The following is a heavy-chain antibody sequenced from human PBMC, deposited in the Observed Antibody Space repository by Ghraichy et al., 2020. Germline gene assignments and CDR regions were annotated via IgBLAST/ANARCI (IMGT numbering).Heavy chain of an antibody. CDR3: ARRANSGYSFYFEY. V-gene: IGHV4-59*08. Sequence: SETLSLTCTVSDGSISSYYWSWIRQPPGKGLEWIGYMYYSGRPNYNPSLKSRVTISIDTSKNQFSLRLSSVTAADTAVYYCARRANSGYSFYFEYWGQGTLVTVSS. J-gene: IGHJ4*02. CDR1: DGSISSYY. D-gene: IGHD3-22*01. CDR2: MYYSGRP.